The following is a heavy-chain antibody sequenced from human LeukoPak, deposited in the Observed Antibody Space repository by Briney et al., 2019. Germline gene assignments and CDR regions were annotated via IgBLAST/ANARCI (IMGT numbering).Heavy chain of an antibody. Sequence: PGGSLRLSCAASGFTLRNYDMSWVRQAPGKGLEWVSSISGRDGSTFYADSVKGRFTISRDNSKNTLYLQMNSLRAEDTAVYYCATKTSDFDYWGQGTLVTVSS. J-gene: IGHJ4*02. V-gene: IGHV3-23*01. CDR3: ATKTSDFDY. D-gene: IGHD2-2*01. CDR1: GFTLRNYD. CDR2: ISGRDGST.